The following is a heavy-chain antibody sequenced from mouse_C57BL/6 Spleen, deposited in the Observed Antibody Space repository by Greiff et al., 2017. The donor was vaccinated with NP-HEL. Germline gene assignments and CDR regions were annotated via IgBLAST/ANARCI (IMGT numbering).Heavy chain of an antibody. J-gene: IGHJ4*01. CDR1: GYSFTSYY. CDR3: ARIKDYYGIYAMDY. D-gene: IGHD1-1*01. CDR2: IYPGSGNT. Sequence: QVHVKQSGPELVKPGASVKISCKASGYSFTSYYIHWVKQRPGQGLEWIGWIYPGSGNTKYNEKFKGKATLTADTSSSPAYLPLSSLTSEDSAVYYCARIKDYYGIYAMDYWGQGTSGTVSS. V-gene: IGHV1-66*01.